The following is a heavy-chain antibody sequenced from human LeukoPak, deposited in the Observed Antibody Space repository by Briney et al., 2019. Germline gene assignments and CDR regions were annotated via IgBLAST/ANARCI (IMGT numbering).Heavy chain of an antibody. CDR3: ARDLSDTAMVSFDY. CDR1: GGTFSNYA. J-gene: IGHJ4*02. D-gene: IGHD5-18*01. Sequence: GASVKVSCKASGGTFSNYAISWVRQAPGQELEWMGRIIPILDMANYAHNFQGRVTFTADKSTSTAYMERSSLRSEDTAVYYCARDLSDTAMVSFDYWGQGTLVTVSS. CDR2: IIPILDMA. V-gene: IGHV1-69*04.